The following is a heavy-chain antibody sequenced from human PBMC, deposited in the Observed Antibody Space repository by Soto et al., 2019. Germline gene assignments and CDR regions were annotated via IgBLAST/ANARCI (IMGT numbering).Heavy chain of an antibody. J-gene: IGHJ4*01. CDR3: ARDYSGSYFDASVTPYYFDY. CDR2: ISSSSSYI. V-gene: IGHV3-21*01. Sequence: GGSLRLSCAASGFTFSSYSMNWVRQAPGKGLEWVSSISSSSSYIYYADSVKGRFTISRDNAKNSLYLQMNSLRAEDTAVYYCARDYSGSYFDASVTPYYFDYWGQGSLFTVSS. D-gene: IGHD1-26*01. CDR1: GFTFSSYS.